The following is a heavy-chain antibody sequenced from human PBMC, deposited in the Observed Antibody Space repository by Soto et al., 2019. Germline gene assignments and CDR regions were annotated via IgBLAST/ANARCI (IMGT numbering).Heavy chain of an antibody. CDR3: VKDKGYYDSSGFSAFEI. J-gene: IGHJ3*02. CDR1: GFTFISYA. Sequence: GGSLRLSCSASGFTFISYAMHWVRRGPGKGLEYVSSISTNGGRRYYADSVKGRFTISRDNSKNTLYLQMSSLRAEDTAVYYCVKDKGYYDSSGFSAFEIWGQRTKVT. D-gene: IGHD3-22*01. V-gene: IGHV3-64D*08. CDR2: ISTNGGRR.